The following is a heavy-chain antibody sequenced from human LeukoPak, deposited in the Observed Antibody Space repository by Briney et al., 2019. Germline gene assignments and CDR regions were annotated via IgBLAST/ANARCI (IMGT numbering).Heavy chain of an antibody. V-gene: IGHV4-59*01. D-gene: IGHD3-16*02. CDR3: ARGYYDYVWGSYPRNWFDP. CDR2: IYYSGST. Sequence: KPSETLSLTCTVSGGSISSYYWSWIRQPPGKGLEWIGYIYYSGSTNYNPSLKSRVTISVDTSKNQFSLKLSSVTAADTAVYYCARGYYDYVWGSYPRNWFDPWGQGTLVTVSS. J-gene: IGHJ5*02. CDR1: GGSISSYY.